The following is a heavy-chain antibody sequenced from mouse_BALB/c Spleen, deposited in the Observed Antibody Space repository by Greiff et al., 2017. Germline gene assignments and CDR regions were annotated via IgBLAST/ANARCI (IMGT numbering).Heavy chain of an antibody. J-gene: IGHJ3*01. CDR1: GYTFTSYW. V-gene: IGHV1S22*01. CDR3: TRWVTFAY. Sequence: LQQPGSELVRPGASVKLSCKASGYTFTSYWMHWVKQRPGQGLEWIGNIYPGSGSTNYDEKFKSKATLTVDTSSSTAYMQLSSLTSEDSAVYYCTRWVTFAYWGQGTLVTVAA. CDR2: IYPGSGST.